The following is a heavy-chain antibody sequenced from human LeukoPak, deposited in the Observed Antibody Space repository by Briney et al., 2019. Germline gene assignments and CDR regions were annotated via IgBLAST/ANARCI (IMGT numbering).Heavy chain of an antibody. CDR1: GFTFSTYW. Sequence: GGSLRLSCSASGFTFSTYWMSWVRQAPGKGLEWVANMKRDGSEIYYVDSVKGRFTISRDNSKNTLYLQMNSLRAEDTAVYYCARDPTLYSSSWYYFDYWGQGTLVTVSS. J-gene: IGHJ4*02. CDR3: ARDPTLYSSSWYYFDY. V-gene: IGHV3-7*01. CDR2: MKRDGSEI. D-gene: IGHD6-13*01.